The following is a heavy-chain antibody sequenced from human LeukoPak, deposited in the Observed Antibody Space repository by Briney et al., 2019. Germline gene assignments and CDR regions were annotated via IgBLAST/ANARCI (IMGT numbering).Heavy chain of an antibody. CDR1: GYSFTSYW. Sequence: SGESLKISCKGSGYSFTSYWIGWVRQMPGKGLEWMGIIYPGDSDTRYSPSFQGQVTISADKSISTAYLQWSSLKASDTAMYYCARQHKYSYGKAHIGFDYWGQGTLVTVSS. V-gene: IGHV5-51*01. CDR2: IYPGDSDT. CDR3: ARQHKYSYGKAHIGFDY. D-gene: IGHD5-18*01. J-gene: IGHJ4*02.